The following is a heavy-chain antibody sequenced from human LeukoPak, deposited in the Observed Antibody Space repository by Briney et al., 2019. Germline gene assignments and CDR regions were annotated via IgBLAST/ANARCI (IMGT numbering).Heavy chain of an antibody. D-gene: IGHD3-16*01. V-gene: IGHV5-10-1*01. Sequence: GESLKISCKGAQYSFTYYRISWVRQMPGKGLEWMGRIAASDSYATYGPSFQGHVTISADKSINTAYLYWNSLEASDTAVYYCTWGSDTTKIDYWGQGTLVTVSS. J-gene: IGHJ4*02. CDR3: TWGSDTTKIDY. CDR1: QYSFTYYR. CDR2: IAASDSYA.